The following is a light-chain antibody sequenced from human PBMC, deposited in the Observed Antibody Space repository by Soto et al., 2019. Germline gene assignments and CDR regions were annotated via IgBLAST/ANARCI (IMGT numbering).Light chain of an antibody. V-gene: IGLV1-40*01. J-gene: IGLJ2*01. CDR2: GNS. CDR1: SSNIGAGYD. CDR3: QSYDSSLSHVV. Sequence: QSVLTQPPSVSRAPGQRVTISCTGSSSNIGAGYDVHWYQQLPGTAPKLLIYGNSNRPSGVPDRFSGSKSGTSASLAITGLQAEDEAEYYCQSYDSSLSHVVFVGGTKLTVL.